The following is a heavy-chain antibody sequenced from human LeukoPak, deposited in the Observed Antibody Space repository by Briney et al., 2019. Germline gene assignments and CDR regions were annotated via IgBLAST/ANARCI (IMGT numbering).Heavy chain of an antibody. D-gene: IGHD2/OR15-2a*01. Sequence: GGSVTLSCAPSGFTCSSYDMHWVRHATGTGLEWVSAIGTAGETYYPGSAKGRFTISRENAKNSLYLQMNSLRAGDTAVYYCARGGGRIGAFDIWGQGTMVTVSS. CDR1: GFTCSSYD. CDR3: ARGGGRIGAFDI. J-gene: IGHJ3*02. CDR2: IGTAGET. V-gene: IGHV3-13*01.